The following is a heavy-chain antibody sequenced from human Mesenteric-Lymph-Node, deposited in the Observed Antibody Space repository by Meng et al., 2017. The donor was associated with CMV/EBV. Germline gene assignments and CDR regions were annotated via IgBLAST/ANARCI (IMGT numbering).Heavy chain of an antibody. V-gene: IGHV3-30-3*01. CDR2: ISYHGYNI. CDR1: GFTLSHYS. CDR3: ARQKGVVGAATFDN. Sequence: LSLTCAASGFTLSHYSMHWVRQAPGKGLEWVAVISYHGYNIDYADSVRGRFTISRDLSKNTLFLHMNSLRAEDTAVYYCARQKGVVGAATFDNWGQGTLVTVSS. D-gene: IGHD2-15*01. J-gene: IGHJ4*02.